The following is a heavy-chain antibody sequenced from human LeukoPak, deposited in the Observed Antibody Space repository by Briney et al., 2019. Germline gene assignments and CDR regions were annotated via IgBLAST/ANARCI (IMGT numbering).Heavy chain of an antibody. CDR1: GFTFSSYG. D-gene: IGHD4-23*01. CDR3: ARGARKGDDYGGFFDY. CDR2: IRYDGSNK. V-gene: IGHV3-30*02. J-gene: IGHJ4*02. Sequence: GGSLRLSCAASGFTFSSYGMHWVRQAPGKGLEWVAFIRYDGSNKYYADSVKGRFTVSRDNSKSTLYLQMNSLRAEDTAVYYCARGARKGDDYGGFFDYWGQGTLVTVSS.